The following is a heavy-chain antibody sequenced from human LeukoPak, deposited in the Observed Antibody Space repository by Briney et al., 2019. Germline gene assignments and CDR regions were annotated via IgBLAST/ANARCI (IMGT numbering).Heavy chain of an antibody. D-gene: IGHD3-22*01. J-gene: IGHJ4*02. CDR1: GFIFSSYG. CDR2: ISYDGSNK. V-gene: IGHV3-30*18. CDR3: AKQYYYDGSGPLDD. Sequence: PGRSLRLSCAASGFIFSSYGMHWVRQAPGKGLEWVAVISYDGSNKYYADSVKGRFTISRDNPKSTLYPQMNSLRAEDTAVYYCAKQYYYDGSGPLDDWGQGTLVTVSS.